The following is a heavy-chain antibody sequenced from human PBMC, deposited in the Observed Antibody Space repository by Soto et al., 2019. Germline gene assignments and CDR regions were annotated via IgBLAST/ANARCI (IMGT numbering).Heavy chain of an antibody. J-gene: IGHJ5*02. CDR3: ARSLGYCSGGSCCNWFDP. CDR1: GFTFSSYA. Sequence: GGSLRLSCAASGFTFSSYAMSWVRQAPGKGLEWVSDISSSSSTIYYADSVKGRFTISRDNAKNSLYLQMNSLRDEDTAVYYCARSLGYCSGGSCCNWFDPWGQGTLVTVSS. V-gene: IGHV3-48*02. D-gene: IGHD2-15*01. CDR2: ISSSSSTI.